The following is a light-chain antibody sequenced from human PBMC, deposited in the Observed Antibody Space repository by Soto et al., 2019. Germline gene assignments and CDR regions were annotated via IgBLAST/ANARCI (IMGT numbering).Light chain of an antibody. CDR2: AAS. Sequence: DIQMTQSPSSLSASVGDTVTITCRASQGISNYLAWYQQKPGQVPNLLIYAASTLQSGVPSRFSGSGSGTDFTLTISSPRPEDAATYYCQKYNNAPRTFGQGTKVEI. CDR1: QGISNY. CDR3: QKYNNAPRT. J-gene: IGKJ1*01. V-gene: IGKV1-27*01.